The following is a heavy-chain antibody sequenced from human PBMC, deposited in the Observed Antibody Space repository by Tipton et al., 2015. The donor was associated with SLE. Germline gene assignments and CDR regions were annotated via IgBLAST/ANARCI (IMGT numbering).Heavy chain of an antibody. J-gene: IGHJ4*02. CDR1: GYSFTTYF. CDR2: ISVYNGNT. V-gene: IGHV1-18*04. D-gene: IGHD1-26*01. CDR3: ARLTGSYCFDY. Sequence: QLVQSGAELKKPGASVKVPCKTSGYSFTTYFMHWVRQAPGQGLEWMGWISVYNGNTNYAQKFQGRVTMTTDTSTSTAYMELRSLRSDDTAVYYCARLTGSYCFDYWGQGTLVTVSS.